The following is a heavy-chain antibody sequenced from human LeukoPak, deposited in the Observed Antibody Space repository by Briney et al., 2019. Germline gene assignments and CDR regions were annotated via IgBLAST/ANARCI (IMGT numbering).Heavy chain of an antibody. D-gene: IGHD2-15*01. CDR3: ARLKDSCGGSCYYMDV. Sequence: GASLQISCQGSGSTFTSYWIGWVRQVPGKGLEWMGIIYPGDSDTRYSPSFQGQVTISADKSISTAYLQWRSLKASDTAMYYCARLKDSCGGSCYYMDVWGKGTTVTVSS. CDR2: IYPGDSDT. J-gene: IGHJ6*03. CDR1: GSTFTSYW. V-gene: IGHV5-51*01.